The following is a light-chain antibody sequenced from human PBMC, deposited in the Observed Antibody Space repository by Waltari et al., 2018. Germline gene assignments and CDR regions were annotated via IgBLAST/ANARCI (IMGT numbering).Light chain of an antibody. J-gene: IGLJ2*01. CDR3: QSYDSSLSGSV. CDR2: GNS. V-gene: IGLV1-40*01. Sequence: QSVLTQPPSVSGAAGQRVTISCTGSSSNIGAGYDVHWYPQLPGTAPTLLICGNSNRPSVVPARFAGSKSGTSASRAITVLQAEDEADYYGQSYDSSLSGSVFGGGTKLTVL. CDR1: SSNIGAGYD.